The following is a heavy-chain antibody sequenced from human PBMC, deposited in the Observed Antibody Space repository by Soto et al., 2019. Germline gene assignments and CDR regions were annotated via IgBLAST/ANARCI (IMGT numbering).Heavy chain of an antibody. D-gene: IGHD2-8*02. CDR3: ARDKITGLFYY. J-gene: IGHJ4*02. CDR2: IYHSGST. CDR1: GGSISSGGYS. Sequence: PSETLSLTCAVSGGSISSGGYSWSWIRQPPGKGLEWIGYIYHSGSTYYNPSLKSRVTISVDTSKNQFSLKLTSVTAADTAVYYCARDKITGLFYYWGQGTLVTVSS. V-gene: IGHV4-30-2*01.